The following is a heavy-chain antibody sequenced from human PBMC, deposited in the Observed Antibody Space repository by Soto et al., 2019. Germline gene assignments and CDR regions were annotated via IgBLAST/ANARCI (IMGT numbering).Heavy chain of an antibody. Sequence: GGSLRLSCAASGFTFGDYAMHWGRQAPGKGLEWVSGISWNSGSIGYADSVKGRFTISRDNAKNSLYLQMNSLRAEDTALYYCAKSGYSYGYGAFDIWGQGTMVTVSS. J-gene: IGHJ3*02. D-gene: IGHD5-18*01. V-gene: IGHV3-9*01. CDR2: ISWNSGSI. CDR1: GFTFGDYA. CDR3: AKSGYSYGYGAFDI.